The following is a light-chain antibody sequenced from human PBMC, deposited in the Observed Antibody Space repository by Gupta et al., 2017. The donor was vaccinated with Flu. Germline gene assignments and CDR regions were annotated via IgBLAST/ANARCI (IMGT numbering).Light chain of an antibody. CDR3: AAWDASRKGVV. CDR2: SNN. V-gene: IGLV1-44*01. J-gene: IGLJ2*01. Sequence: QSVLTQPPSASGTPGQEVTISCSGSSSNIGSYTVNWFQQLPGAAPNLLIYSNNQRPSGVPDRFSGSKSGTSASLAISGLQAEDEADYYCAAWDASRKGVVFGGGTKLTAL. CDR1: SSNIGSYT.